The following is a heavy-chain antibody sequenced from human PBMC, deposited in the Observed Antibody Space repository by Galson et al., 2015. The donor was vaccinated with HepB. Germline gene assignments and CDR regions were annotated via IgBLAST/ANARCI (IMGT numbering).Heavy chain of an antibody. J-gene: IGHJ4*02. D-gene: IGHD6-13*01. Sequence: LRLSCAVSGIIFNSYAMDWVRQAPGKGLEWVAFISYDGSKKHYADSVKGRFTISRDNSKNTLFLQMNNMTGEDTGVYYCARVVGLAEIGMSGWSPDWGQGTLVIVSS. CDR2: ISYDGSKK. CDR3: ARVVGLAEIGMSGWSPD. V-gene: IGHV3-30*03. CDR1: GIIFNSYA.